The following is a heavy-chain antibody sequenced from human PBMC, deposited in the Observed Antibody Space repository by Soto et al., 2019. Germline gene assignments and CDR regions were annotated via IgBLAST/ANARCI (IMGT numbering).Heavy chain of an antibody. D-gene: IGHD3-10*01. CDR2: INSDESVT. J-gene: IGHJ4*02. Sequence: EVQLVESGGGLVQPGGSLRLSCAASGFTFSDCWMHWVRQAPGTGLVWVSRINSDESVTSYADSVKGRFTISRDNAKNTLYLEMNSLRDEDTAVYYCARVGYGSGSYHFDFGGQGTLVTVSS. CDR3: ARVGYGSGSYHFDF. CDR1: GFTFSDCW. V-gene: IGHV3-74*01.